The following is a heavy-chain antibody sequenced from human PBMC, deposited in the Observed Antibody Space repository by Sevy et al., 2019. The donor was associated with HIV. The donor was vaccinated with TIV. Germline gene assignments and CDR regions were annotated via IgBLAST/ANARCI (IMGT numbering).Heavy chain of an antibody. CDR1: GFTFDKYA. J-gene: IGHJ4*02. CDR2: ITWNSVIL. V-gene: IGHV3-9*01. D-gene: IGHD6-25*01. Sequence: GWSLRLSCTASGFTFDKYAMHWVRQAPGKGLEWVSGITWNSVILGYADSVKGRFTISRDNARNSLYLEMKSLRAEDTALYYCAKSSFLPAAGNAYYFDYWGQGTLVTVSS. CDR3: AKSSFLPAAGNAYYFDY.